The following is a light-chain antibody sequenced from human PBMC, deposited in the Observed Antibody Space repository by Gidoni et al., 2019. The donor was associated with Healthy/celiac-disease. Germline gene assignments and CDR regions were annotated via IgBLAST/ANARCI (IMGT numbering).Light chain of an antibody. J-gene: IGLJ2*01. CDR3: CSYAGSYTV. CDR1: SSDVGGYNS. V-gene: IGLV2-11*01. CDR2: DVS. Sequence: QSALTQPRSVSGSPGQSVTLSCTGTSSDVGGYNSVSWYQQHPGKAPKLMIYDVSKRPSGVPDRFSGSKSGNTASLTISGLQAEDEADYYCCSYAGSYTVFGGGTKLTVL.